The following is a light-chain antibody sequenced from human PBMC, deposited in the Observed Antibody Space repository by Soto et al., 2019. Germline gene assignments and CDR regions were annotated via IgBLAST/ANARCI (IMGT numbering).Light chain of an antibody. CDR1: SGHSNYA. J-gene: IGLJ1*01. Sequence: QPVLTQSPSASASLGASVKLTCTLSSGHSNYAIAWHQQQSEKGPRYLMKVNSDGSHSKGDGIPDRFSGSSSGAERYLSISSLQSEDEADYYCQTWANGSYVFGTGTKVTVL. CDR2: VNSDGSH. V-gene: IGLV4-69*01. CDR3: QTWANGSYV.